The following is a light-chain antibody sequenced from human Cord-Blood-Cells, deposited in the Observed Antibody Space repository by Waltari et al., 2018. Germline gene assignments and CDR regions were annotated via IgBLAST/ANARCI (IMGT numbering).Light chain of an antibody. CDR3: SSYTSSSTLYV. J-gene: IGLJ1*01. Sequence: SALTQPASLSGSPGQSITISCTGTSSDGGGYNYVSLYQQHPGKAPKLMIYDVSNRPSGVSNRFSGSKSGNTASLTISGLQAEDEADYYCSSYTSSSTLYVFGTGTKVTVL. CDR1: SSDGGGYNY. V-gene: IGLV2-14*01. CDR2: DVS.